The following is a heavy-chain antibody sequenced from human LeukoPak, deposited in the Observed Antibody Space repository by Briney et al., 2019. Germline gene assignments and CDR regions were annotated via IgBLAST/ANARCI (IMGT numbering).Heavy chain of an antibody. Sequence: GGCLSLSCAASGFTFSSYIMNWVRQAPGKGMGWVSYISSSSSTIHYADSVKGRFTISRDNAKSSLYLQMNSLRDEDTAVYYCARDEDGNAYWGQGTLVTVSS. CDR1: GFTFSSYI. J-gene: IGHJ4*02. V-gene: IGHV3-48*02. D-gene: IGHD1-1*01. CDR2: ISSSSSTI. CDR3: ARDEDGNAY.